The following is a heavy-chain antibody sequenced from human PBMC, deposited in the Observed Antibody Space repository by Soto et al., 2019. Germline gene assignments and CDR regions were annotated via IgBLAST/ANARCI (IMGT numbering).Heavy chain of an antibody. Sequence: PSETLSLTCTVAGGSISSYYWSWIRQPPGKGLEWIGYIYYSGSTNYNPSLKSRVTISVDTSKNQFSLKLSSVTAADTPVYYCARDWAGSSRGAVTSAFDIWGQGTMVTVSS. D-gene: IGHD6-19*01. V-gene: IGHV4-59*01. CDR3: ARDWAGSSRGAVTSAFDI. CDR1: GGSISSYY. CDR2: IYYSGST. J-gene: IGHJ3*02.